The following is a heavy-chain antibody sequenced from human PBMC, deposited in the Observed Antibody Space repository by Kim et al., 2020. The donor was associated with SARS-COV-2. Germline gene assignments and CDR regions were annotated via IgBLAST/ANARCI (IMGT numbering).Heavy chain of an antibody. V-gene: IGHV4-39*01. D-gene: IGHD2-2*01. CDR2: IYYSGST. CDR3: ARGEVGYIVVVPARIFDY. J-gene: IGHJ4*02. CDR1: GGSISSSSYY. Sequence: SETLSLTCTVSGGSISSSSYYWGWIRQPPGKGLEWIGSIYYSGSTYYNPSLKSRVTISVDTSKNQFSLKLSSVTAADTAVYYCARGEVGYIVVVPARIFDYWGQGTLVTVSS.